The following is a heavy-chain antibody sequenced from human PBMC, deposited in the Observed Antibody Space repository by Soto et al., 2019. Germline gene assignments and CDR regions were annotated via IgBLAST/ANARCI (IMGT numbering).Heavy chain of an antibody. Sequence: QVQLQESGPGLVKPSETLSLTCTVSGGSISSYYWSWIRQPPGKGLEWIGYIYYSGSTNYNPSLKRRVTISVDTSKNQFSLKLSSVTAADTAVYYCARRGYSYGDFDYWGQGTLVTVSS. J-gene: IGHJ4*02. CDR1: GGSISSYY. CDR3: ARRGYSYGDFDY. CDR2: IYYSGST. V-gene: IGHV4-59*01. D-gene: IGHD5-18*01.